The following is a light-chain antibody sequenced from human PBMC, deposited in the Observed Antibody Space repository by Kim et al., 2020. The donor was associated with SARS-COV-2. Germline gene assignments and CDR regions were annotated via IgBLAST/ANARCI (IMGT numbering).Light chain of an antibody. V-gene: IGKV1-39*01. Sequence: ASVGDRVTITCRASQTISSYLDWYQQKPGKAPKLLIYAASSLQSGVPSRFSGSGSGTDFTLTISSLQPEDFATYYCQQSYSTPLTFGGGTKVDIK. CDR2: AAS. CDR3: QQSYSTPLT. J-gene: IGKJ4*01. CDR1: QTISSY.